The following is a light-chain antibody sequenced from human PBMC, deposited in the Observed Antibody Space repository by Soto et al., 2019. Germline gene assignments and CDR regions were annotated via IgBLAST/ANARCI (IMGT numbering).Light chain of an antibody. V-gene: IGLV1-40*01. CDR1: SSNIGAGYD. Sequence: QSVLTQPPSVSGAPGQRVTISCTGSSSNIGAGYDVHWYQQLPGTAPKLLIYGNSNRPSGVPDRFSGSKSGTSASLAITGLQAEDEADYYCQSYDSILSGSIFCGGTKLTLL. J-gene: IGLJ2*01. CDR2: GNS. CDR3: QSYDSILSGSI.